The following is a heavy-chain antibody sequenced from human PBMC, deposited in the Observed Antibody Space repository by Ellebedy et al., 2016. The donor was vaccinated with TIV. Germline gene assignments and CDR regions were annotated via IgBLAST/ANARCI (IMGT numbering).Heavy chain of an antibody. CDR3: ARDSQLAYGMDV. Sequence: PGGSLRLSCAASGFTFTSYAMSWVRQAPGKGLEWVSAISGSGGSTYYADAVKGRFTISRDNSKNTLDLQMNSLRAEDTAVYYCARDSQLAYGMDVWGQGTTVTDSS. V-gene: IGHV3-23*01. CDR1: GFTFTSYA. J-gene: IGHJ6*02. CDR2: ISGSGGST. D-gene: IGHD2-2*01.